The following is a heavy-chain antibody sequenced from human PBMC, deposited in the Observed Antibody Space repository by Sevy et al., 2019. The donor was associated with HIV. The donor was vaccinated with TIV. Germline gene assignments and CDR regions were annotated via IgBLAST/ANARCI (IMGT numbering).Heavy chain of an antibody. Sequence: GGSLRLSCAASGFPFSSYSFYWVRQAPGKGLEYGSAIGSDGETTLYASSVKGRFTISRDNSKNTVFLQMGRLRSEDMGVYYCARDSGTYHALDLWGRGTLVTVSS. D-gene: IGHD1-26*01. CDR2: IGSDGETT. J-gene: IGHJ3*01. CDR1: GFPFSSYS. V-gene: IGHV3-64*01. CDR3: ARDSGTYHALDL.